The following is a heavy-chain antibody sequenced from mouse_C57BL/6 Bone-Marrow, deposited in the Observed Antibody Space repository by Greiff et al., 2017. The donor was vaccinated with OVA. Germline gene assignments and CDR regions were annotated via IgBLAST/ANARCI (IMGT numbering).Heavy chain of an antibody. CDR3: ARDYGPGDY. CDR1: GFTFSSYG. Sequence: EVKVVESGGDLVKPGGSLKLSCAASGFTFSSYGMSWVRQTPDKRLEWVATISSGGSYTYYPDSVKGRFTISRDNAKNTLYLQMSSLKSEDTAMYYCARDYGPGDYWGQGTSVTVSS. J-gene: IGHJ4*01. CDR2: ISSGGSYT. V-gene: IGHV5-6*01. D-gene: IGHD1-2*01.